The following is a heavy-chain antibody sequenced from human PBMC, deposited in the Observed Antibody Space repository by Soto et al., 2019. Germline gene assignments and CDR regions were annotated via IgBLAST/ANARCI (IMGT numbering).Heavy chain of an antibody. D-gene: IGHD3-22*01. Sequence: EVHLVESGGGLVQPGGSLRLSCAASGFSFPNYEMNWVRQAPGKGPEWISFISTSATTIYYADSVKGRFTVSRDNAKNSLYLQMNSLRAEDTAIYYCARDPRHSGSYPVDHWGQGTLVTVSS. CDR2: ISTSATTI. V-gene: IGHV3-48*03. CDR1: GFSFPNYE. J-gene: IGHJ4*02. CDR3: ARDPRHSGSYPVDH.